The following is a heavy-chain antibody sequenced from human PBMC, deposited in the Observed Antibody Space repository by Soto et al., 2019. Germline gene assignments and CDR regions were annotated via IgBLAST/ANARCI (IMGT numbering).Heavy chain of an antibody. V-gene: IGHV4-59*08. CDR2: IYYSGST. CDR3: ARHHDS. Sequence: ETLSLTCTVSGVSISSYYWSWIRQPPGKGLEWIGYIYYSGSTNYNPSLKSRVTISVDTSKNQFSLKLSSVTAADTAVYYCARHHDSWGQGTLVTSPQ. J-gene: IGHJ4*02. CDR1: GVSISSYY.